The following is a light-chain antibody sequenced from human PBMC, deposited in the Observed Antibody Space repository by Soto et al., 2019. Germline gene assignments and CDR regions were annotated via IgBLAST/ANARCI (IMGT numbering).Light chain of an antibody. CDR3: QSYDSSLSGV. CDR2: GNS. V-gene: IGLV1-40*01. J-gene: IGLJ1*01. CDR1: SSNIGAGYD. Sequence: QSVLTQAPSVSGSPGQRVTISCTGSSSNIGAGYDVHWYQQLPGTAPKPLIYGNSNRPSGVPDRFSGSKSGTSASLAITGLQAEDEADYYCQSYDSSLSGVFGTGTKVTVL.